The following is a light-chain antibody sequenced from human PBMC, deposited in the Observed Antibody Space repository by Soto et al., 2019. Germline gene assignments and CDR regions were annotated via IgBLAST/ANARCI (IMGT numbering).Light chain of an antibody. Sequence: QSVLTQPASVSGSPGQSITISCAGTSSDVGNYKYVSWYQQHPGKAPKLMIYEVSNRPSGVSNRFSGSKSGNTASLTISGLQAEDETDYYCFSYTSSGTYVFGTGTEV. CDR2: EVS. CDR1: SSDVGNYKY. V-gene: IGLV2-14*01. CDR3: FSYTSSGTYV. J-gene: IGLJ1*01.